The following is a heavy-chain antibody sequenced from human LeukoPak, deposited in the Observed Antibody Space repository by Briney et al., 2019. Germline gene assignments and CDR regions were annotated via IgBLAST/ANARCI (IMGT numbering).Heavy chain of an antibody. CDR3: ARGASTTWPGNFDY. CDR1: GGTISSYY. Sequence: SETLSLTCTVSGGTISSYYWSWMRQPAGKALEWIGRIYPSGSTNYNPSLKSRVTMSVDTSQNQFSLKMTSVTAADTAVYYCARGASTTWPGNFDYWGQGTLVTVSS. V-gene: IGHV4-4*07. J-gene: IGHJ4*02. CDR2: IYPSGST. D-gene: IGHD1-14*01.